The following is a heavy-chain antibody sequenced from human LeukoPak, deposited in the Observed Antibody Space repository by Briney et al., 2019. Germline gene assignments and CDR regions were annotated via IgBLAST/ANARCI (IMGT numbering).Heavy chain of an antibody. CDR3: ARSVGAGNNYFYYGMDV. V-gene: IGHV3-7*01. D-gene: IGHD1-26*01. CDR1: GFIFKDFY. J-gene: IGHJ6*02. Sequence: GGSLRLSCEASGFIFKDFYMSWVRQAPGTGLEWVANINQDGSAEYYVDSAKGRFTMSRDNAKNSVFLQMDSLRAEETAVYYCARSVGAGNNYFYYGMDVWGQGTTVTVSS. CDR2: INQDGSAE.